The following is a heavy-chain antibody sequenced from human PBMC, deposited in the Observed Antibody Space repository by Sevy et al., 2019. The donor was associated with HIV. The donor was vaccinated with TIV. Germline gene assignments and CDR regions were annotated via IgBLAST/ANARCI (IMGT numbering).Heavy chain of an antibody. Sequence: GGSLRLSCAASGFTFDDYAMHWVRQAPGKGLEWVSGISCNSGSIGYADSVKGRFTISRDNAKNSLYLQMNSLRAEDTALYYCAKDTAPHYYDSSGQYYYYYGMDVWGQWTTVTVSS. CDR3: AKDTAPHYYDSSGQYYYYYGMDV. V-gene: IGHV3-9*01. J-gene: IGHJ6*02. CDR1: GFTFDDYA. CDR2: ISCNSGSI. D-gene: IGHD3-22*01.